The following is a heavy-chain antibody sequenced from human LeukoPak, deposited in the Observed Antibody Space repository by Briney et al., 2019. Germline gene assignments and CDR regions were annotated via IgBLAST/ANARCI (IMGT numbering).Heavy chain of an antibody. V-gene: IGHV4-61*02. CDR2: IYSPGTN. J-gene: IGHJ3*02. CDR1: AGSISSGDYY. D-gene: IGHD3-22*01. Sequence: SSETLSLTCTVSAGSISSGDYYWSWIRQPAGKGLEWIGRIYSPGTNYNYNPSLKSRVTISIDTSKNQFSLKLTSVTAADTAVYYCARGIGTSYDSSRDAFDMWGKGQWSPSLQ. CDR3: ARGIGTSYDSSRDAFDM.